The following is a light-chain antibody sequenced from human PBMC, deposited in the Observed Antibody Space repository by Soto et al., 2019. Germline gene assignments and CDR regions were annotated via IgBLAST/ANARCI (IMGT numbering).Light chain of an antibody. Sequence: EIVLTQSPGTLSLSPGERATLSCRASQSVSSSYLAWYQQKPGQAPGLVIYGASSRATGIPDRISGSGSGTDFTLTIRRLEPEDFAVYYCQQYGSSPWTFGQGTKVEIK. V-gene: IGKV3-20*01. J-gene: IGKJ1*01. CDR2: GAS. CDR3: QQYGSSPWT. CDR1: QSVSSSY.